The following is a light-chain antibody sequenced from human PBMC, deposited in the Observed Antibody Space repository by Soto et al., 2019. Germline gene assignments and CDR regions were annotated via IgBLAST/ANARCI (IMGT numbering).Light chain of an antibody. J-gene: IGLJ1*01. CDR2: EVN. Sequence: QSVLTQPASVSGSPRQSITISCTGASSDVGSYTYVSWYQQHPDKAPKLMIYEVNNRPSGVSNRFSGSKSGNTASLTISGLQAEDEADYYCSSYTSSSTLYVFGTGTKVTVL. V-gene: IGLV2-14*01. CDR3: SSYTSSSTLYV. CDR1: SSDVGSYTY.